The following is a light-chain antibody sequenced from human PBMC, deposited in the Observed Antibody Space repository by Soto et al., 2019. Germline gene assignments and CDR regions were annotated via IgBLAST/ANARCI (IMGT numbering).Light chain of an antibody. CDR1: QSISNY. CDR2: AAS. V-gene: IGKV1-39*01. CDR3: QQTYSTPIT. Sequence: SQIAPVSSSPSAPVGGGVTNPWRASQSISNYLNWYQQRPGKAPKLLIYAASSLQSGVPSRFSGSGSGTDFTLTISSLQPEDFVTYYCQQTYSTPITFGQGTRLEIK. J-gene: IGKJ5*01.